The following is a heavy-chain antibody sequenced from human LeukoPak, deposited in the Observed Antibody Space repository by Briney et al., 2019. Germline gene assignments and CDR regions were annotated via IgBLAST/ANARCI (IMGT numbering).Heavy chain of an antibody. CDR2: MYYSGST. CDR3: ARASSGSYWKLDY. V-gene: IGHV4-59*01. J-gene: IGHJ4*02. D-gene: IGHD1-26*01. Sequence: SETLSLTCTVSGASISYDYCSWIRQPPGKGLEWIGYMYYSGSTNYNPSLKSRVTISVDTSKNQFFLNLNSVTAADTAVYYCARASSGSYWKLDYWGQGTLVTVSS. CDR1: GASISYDY.